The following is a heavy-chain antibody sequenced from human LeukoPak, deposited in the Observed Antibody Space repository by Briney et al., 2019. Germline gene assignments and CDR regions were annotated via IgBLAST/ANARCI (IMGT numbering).Heavy chain of an antibody. CDR1: GFTFSSYA. J-gene: IGHJ6*02. V-gene: IGHV3-30*04. Sequence: GGSLRLSRAPSGFTFSSYAVLWLRQAPGKGLEWVAVISYDGSNKYYADSVKGRFTISRDNSKNTLYLQMNSLRGEDTAVYSCARTDYCSSTSCRGMDVWGQGTTVTVSS. D-gene: IGHD2-2*01. CDR3: ARTDYCSSTSCRGMDV. CDR2: ISYDGSNK.